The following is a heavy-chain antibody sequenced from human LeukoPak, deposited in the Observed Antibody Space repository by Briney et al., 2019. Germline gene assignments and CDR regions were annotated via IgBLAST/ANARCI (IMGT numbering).Heavy chain of an antibody. CDR2: IYSSGST. CDR1: GGSISSSSYY. V-gene: IGHV4-61*05. CDR3: ASSRFGELHY. J-gene: IGHJ4*02. Sequence: SETLSLTCTVSGGSISSSSYYWGWIRQPPGKGLEWIGYIYSSGSTNYNPSLKSRVTISVDTSKNQFSLKLSSVTAADTAVYYCASSRFGELHYWGQGTLVTVSS. D-gene: IGHD3-10*01.